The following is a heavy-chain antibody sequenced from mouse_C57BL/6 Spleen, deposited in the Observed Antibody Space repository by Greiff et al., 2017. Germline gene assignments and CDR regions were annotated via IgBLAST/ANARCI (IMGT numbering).Heavy chain of an antibody. V-gene: IGHV5-16*01. J-gene: IGHJ2*01. CDR3: ARAGDYGSLFDY. CDR1: GFTFSDYY. D-gene: IGHD1-1*01. CDR2: INYDGSST. Sequence: EVMLVESEGGLVQPGSSMKLSCTASGFTFSDYYMAWVRQVPEKGLEWVANINYDGSSTYYLDSLKSRFIISRDNAKNILYLQMSSLKSEDTATYYCARAGDYGSLFDYWGQGTTLTVSS.